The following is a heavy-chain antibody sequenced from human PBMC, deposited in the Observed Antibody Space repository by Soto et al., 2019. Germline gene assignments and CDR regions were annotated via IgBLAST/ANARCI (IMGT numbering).Heavy chain of an antibody. CDR1: GITFSSYA. CDR3: AKVIFRYYYDSSGYLLVPYYGMDV. Sequence: PGGSLRLSCAASGITFSSYAMSWVRQAPGKGLEWVSAISGSGGSTYYADSVKGRFTISRDNSKNTLYLQMNSLRAELKAVYYCAKVIFRYYYDSSGYLLVPYYGMDVWGQGTTVTVSS. CDR2: ISGSGGST. V-gene: IGHV3-23*01. J-gene: IGHJ6*02. D-gene: IGHD3-22*01.